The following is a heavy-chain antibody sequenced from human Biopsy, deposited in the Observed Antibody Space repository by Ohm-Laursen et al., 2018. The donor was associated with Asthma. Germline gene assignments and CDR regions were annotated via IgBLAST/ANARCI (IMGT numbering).Heavy chain of an antibody. D-gene: IGHD3-9*01. V-gene: IGHV1-3*01. CDR1: GYTVINYA. CDR2: INAGNGNT. Sequence: GASVSASCQASGYTVINYAIHWVRQAPGQRIEWMGWINAGNGNTKYSQKFQGRVTITRDTSASTAYMDLSSLRSEDTAVYYCARTYYDFLTGQVNDVFAIWGQGTMVTVSS. J-gene: IGHJ3*02. CDR3: ARTYYDFLTGQVNDVFAI.